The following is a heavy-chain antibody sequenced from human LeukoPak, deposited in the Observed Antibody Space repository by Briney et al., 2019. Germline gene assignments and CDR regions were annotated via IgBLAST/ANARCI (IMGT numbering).Heavy chain of an antibody. D-gene: IGHD4-23*01. CDR3: AATRGDGGYDY. CDR2: ITSDGSSI. CDR1: GFTLSSDW. Sequence: GRSLRLSCAASGFTLSSDWTHSVSRPPGKGLGLVAGITSDGSSISYADSVKNRFTISRDNAKNTLYLHMNSLRNQDTEPYYGAATRGDGGYDYWGQGTLVTVSS. J-gene: IGHJ4*02. V-gene: IGHV3-74*01.